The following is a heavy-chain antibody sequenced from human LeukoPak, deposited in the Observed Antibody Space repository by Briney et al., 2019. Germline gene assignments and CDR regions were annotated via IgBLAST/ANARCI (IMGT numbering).Heavy chain of an antibody. Sequence: GGSLRLSCAASGFTIGNNAMSWVRQAPGKGLEWVSAIRGGGSDTFFADAVKGRCTISRDNSKNTLYLQMNSLRAEETAVYYCAKSGTNYNNYKGLDVWGQGTTVTVSS. CDR3: AKSGTNYNNYKGLDV. CDR2: IRGGGSDT. CDR1: GFTIGNNA. J-gene: IGHJ6*02. D-gene: IGHD1-7*01. V-gene: IGHV3-23*01.